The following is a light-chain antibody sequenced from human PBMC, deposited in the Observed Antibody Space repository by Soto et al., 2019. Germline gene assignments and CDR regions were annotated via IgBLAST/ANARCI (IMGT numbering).Light chain of an antibody. V-gene: IGLV1-44*01. Sequence: QSVLTQPPAATGTRGQRITISYSGSRANSGDNRVNWYQQLPVAAPKLLIYINDQRPSGVPDRFPCSKSGTAAALAISGLHPEDEADYFVAAGDDSLKARVGTGTKVTVL. CDR2: IND. CDR1: RANSGDNR. J-gene: IGLJ1*01. CDR3: AAGDDSLKAR.